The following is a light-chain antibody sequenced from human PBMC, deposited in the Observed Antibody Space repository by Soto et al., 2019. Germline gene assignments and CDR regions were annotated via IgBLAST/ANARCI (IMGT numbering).Light chain of an antibody. Sequence: EVVMTQSPATLSVSPGDRATLSCRASQSVDTNVVWYQQKPGQPPMLLVHSASIRATGVPARFTGIGSGTDFTLTISGLQSDEFAIYYCQQYYNWPPYTFGQGTRLQIK. CDR2: SAS. CDR1: QSVDTN. CDR3: QQYYNWPPYT. J-gene: IGKJ2*01. V-gene: IGKV3-15*01.